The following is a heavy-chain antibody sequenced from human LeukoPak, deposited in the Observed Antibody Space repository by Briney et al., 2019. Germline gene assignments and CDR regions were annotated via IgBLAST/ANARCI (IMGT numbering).Heavy chain of an antibody. CDR1: GFTFSSNY. Sequence: GGSLRLSCATSGFTFSSNYMSRVRQAPGKGLEWVSVIYDSGTTYYADSVKGRFLIFRDTSKNTVDLQMNSLRVEDTAVYYCAGRRSSGWYAYWGQGTLVTVCS. CDR2: IYDSGTT. CDR3: AGRRSSGWYAY. V-gene: IGHV3-53*01. J-gene: IGHJ4*02. D-gene: IGHD6-19*01.